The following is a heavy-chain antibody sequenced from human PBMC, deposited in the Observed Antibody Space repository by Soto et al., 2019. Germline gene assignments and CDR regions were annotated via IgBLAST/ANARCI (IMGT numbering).Heavy chain of an antibody. J-gene: IGHJ6*03. CDR3: CRGIAARPGDYYYYMDV. D-gene: IGHD6-6*01. V-gene: IGHV4-39*01. CDR2: IYYSGST. Sequence: SETLSLTCTVSGGSISSSSYYWGWIRQPPGKGLEWIGSIYYSGSTYYNPSLKSRVTISVDTSKNQFSLKLSSVTAADTAVYYCCRGIAARPGDYYYYMDVWGKGTTVTVSS. CDR1: GGSISSSSYY.